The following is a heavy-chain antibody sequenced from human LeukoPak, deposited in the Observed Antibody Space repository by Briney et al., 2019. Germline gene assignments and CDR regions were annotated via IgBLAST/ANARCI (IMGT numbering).Heavy chain of an antibody. CDR2: IKRKIDGETT. Sequence: GGSLRPSCATSGFTFSDCWMSWVRQAPGKGLEWVGRIKRKIDGETTDYGAPVKGRFTISRDDSKNMLYLQMSSLQTEDTAVYYCVAGLGSSELDYWGQGTLVTVSS. V-gene: IGHV3-15*01. CDR3: VAGLGSSELDY. J-gene: IGHJ4*02. CDR1: GFTFSDCW. D-gene: IGHD3-9*01.